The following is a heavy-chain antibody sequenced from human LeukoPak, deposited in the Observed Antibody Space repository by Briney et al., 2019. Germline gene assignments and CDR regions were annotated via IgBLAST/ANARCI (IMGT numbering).Heavy chain of an antibody. CDR2: IKSKTDGGTT. CDR3: TTDRGGYDYYYYYGMDV. CDR1: GFIFSSYE. Sequence: GGSLRLSCAASGFIFSSYEMNWVRQAPGKGLEWVGRIKSKTDGGTTDYAAPVKGRFTISRDDSKNTLYLQMNSLKTEDTAVYYCTTDRGGYDYYYYYGMDVWGQGTTVTVSS. D-gene: IGHD5-12*01. V-gene: IGHV3-15*01. J-gene: IGHJ6*02.